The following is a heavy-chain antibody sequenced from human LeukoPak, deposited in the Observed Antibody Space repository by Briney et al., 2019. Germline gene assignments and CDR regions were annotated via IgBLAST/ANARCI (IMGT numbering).Heavy chain of an antibody. CDR3: ARDAVTCDAFDI. CDR2: VFYSGST. D-gene: IGHD2-21*02. V-gene: IGHV4-59*01. Sequence: PSETLSLTCTVSGGSITNYYWNWIRQPPGKGLEWIGYVFYSGSTNYNPSLKSRVTISVDTSKNQFSLKLTSVTAADTALYYCARDAVTCDAFDIWGQGTMVTVSS. J-gene: IGHJ3*02. CDR1: GGSITNYY.